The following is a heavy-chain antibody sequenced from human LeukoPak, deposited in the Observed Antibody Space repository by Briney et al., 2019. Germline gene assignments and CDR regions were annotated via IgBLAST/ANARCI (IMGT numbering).Heavy chain of an antibody. D-gene: IGHD5-18*01. V-gene: IGHV3-30-3*01. CDR1: GFTFSSYA. CDR2: ISYDGSNK. Sequence: GGSLRLSCAASGFTFSSYAMHWVRQAPGKGLEWVAVISYDGSNKYYADSVKGRFTISRDNSKNTLYLQMNSLRAEDTAVYYCARDPGYSFYRYYYYGMDVWGQGTTVTVSS. CDR3: ARDPGYSFYRYYYYGMDV. J-gene: IGHJ6*02.